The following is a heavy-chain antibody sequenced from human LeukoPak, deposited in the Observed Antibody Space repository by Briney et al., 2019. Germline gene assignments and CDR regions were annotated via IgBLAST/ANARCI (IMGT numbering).Heavy chain of an antibody. Sequence: PGGSLRLSCAASGFTFSSYWMSWVRQAPGKGLEWVANIKQDGSEKYYVDSVKGRFTISRDNAKNSLYLQMNSLRAEDTAVYYCARDPSDYYGSGSYALHYFDYWGREPWSPSPQ. CDR1: GFTFSSYW. CDR3: ARDPSDYYGSGSYALHYFDY. V-gene: IGHV3-7*01. CDR2: IKQDGSEK. J-gene: IGHJ4*02. D-gene: IGHD3-10*01.